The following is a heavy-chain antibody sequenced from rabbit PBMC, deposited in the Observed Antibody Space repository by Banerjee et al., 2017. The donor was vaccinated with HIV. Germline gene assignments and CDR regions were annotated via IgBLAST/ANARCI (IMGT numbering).Heavy chain of an antibody. J-gene: IGHJ4*01. CDR3: ARDLGGVIGWNFNL. D-gene: IGHD1-1*01. CDR1: GSTLTRYY. Sequence: QEQLVESGGGLVQPEGSLTLTCTASGSTLTRYYICWVRQAPGKGLEWIACIGTGSGTTYYATWAKGRFTISKTPSTTVTLQMTSLTAADTATYFCARDLGGVIGWNFNLWGQGTLVTVS. V-gene: IGHV1S45*01. CDR2: IGTGSGTT.